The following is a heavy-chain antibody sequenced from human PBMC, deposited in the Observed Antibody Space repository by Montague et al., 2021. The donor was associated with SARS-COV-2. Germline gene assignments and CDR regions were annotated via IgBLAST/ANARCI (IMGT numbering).Heavy chain of an antibody. CDR2: INHSGST. CDR1: GGSFSGYY. D-gene: IGHD3-16*02. J-gene: IGHJ5*02. Sequence: SETLSLTCAVYGGSFSGYYWSWIRQPPGKGLEWIGEINHSGSTNYNPSLKSRVTISEDTSKNQLSLKLSSVTAADTAVYYCARGYDYVWGSYRDLHWFDPWGQGTLVTVPS. V-gene: IGHV4-34*01. CDR3: ARGYDYVWGSYRDLHWFDP.